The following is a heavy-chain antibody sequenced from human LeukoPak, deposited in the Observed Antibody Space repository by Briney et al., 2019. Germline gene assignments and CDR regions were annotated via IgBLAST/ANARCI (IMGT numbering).Heavy chain of an antibody. CDR2: IYSGTST. Sequence: GGSLRLSCAVSGFTVNSNYMNWVPQAPGEGLEWVSVIYSGTSTYYADSVQGRFTISRDNAKNTLYLQMDSLRAEDTAVYYCASSRDSHDCSGGRCSYYYHYLGMDVWGQGTTVIVSS. D-gene: IGHD2-15*01. V-gene: IGHV3-53*01. J-gene: IGHJ6*02. CDR3: ASSRDSHDCSGGRCSYYYHYLGMDV. CDR1: GFTVNSNY.